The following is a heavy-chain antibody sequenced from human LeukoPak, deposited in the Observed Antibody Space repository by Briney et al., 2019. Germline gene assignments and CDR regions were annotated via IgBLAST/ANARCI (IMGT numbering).Heavy chain of an antibody. Sequence: MASETLSLTCTVSGGSISSSSYYWGWIRQPPGKGLEWIGSIYYSGSTYYNPSLKSRVTISVDTSKNQFSLKLSSVTAADTAVYYCARHIGILGKWGFDYWGQGTLVTVSS. CDR2: IYYSGST. V-gene: IGHV4-39*07. J-gene: IGHJ4*02. CDR3: ARHIGILGKWGFDY. D-gene: IGHD2/OR15-2a*01. CDR1: GGSISSSSYY.